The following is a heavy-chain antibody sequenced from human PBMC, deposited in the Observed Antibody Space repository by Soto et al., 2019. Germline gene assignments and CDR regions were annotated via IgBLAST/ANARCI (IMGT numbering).Heavy chain of an antibody. Sequence: GSLRLSCEASGFSVSGYSMNWVRQSPGKGLEWLAYITIVTGNIVYADSVKGRFTISTDSAKNSVFLQMNSLRDEDTAVYYCARQTVDTAMDYGGFDYWGQGTLVTVSS. D-gene: IGHD5-18*01. J-gene: IGHJ4*02. CDR2: ITIVTGNI. CDR3: ARQTVDTAMDYGGFDY. CDR1: GFSVSGYS. V-gene: IGHV3-48*02.